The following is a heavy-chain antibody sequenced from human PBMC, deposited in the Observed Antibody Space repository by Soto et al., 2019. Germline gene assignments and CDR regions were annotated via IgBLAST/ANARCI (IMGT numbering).Heavy chain of an antibody. D-gene: IGHD1-1*01. CDR3: ARDRLELMYYYYYGMDV. J-gene: IGHJ6*02. CDR2: ISHDGSNR. V-gene: IGHV3-30*09. Sequence: VAVISHDGSNRYYADSVKGRFAISRDNSKNTLWLQMSSLRAEDTSVYFCARDRLELMYYYYYGMDVWGQGTTVTVSS.